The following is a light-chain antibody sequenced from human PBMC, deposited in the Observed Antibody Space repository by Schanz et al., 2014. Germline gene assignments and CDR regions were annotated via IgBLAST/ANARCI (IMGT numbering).Light chain of an antibody. CDR3: LQAKSFPLT. J-gene: IGKJ4*01. Sequence: DIQMTQSPSSVSASVGDTVTITCRASQGIANWLAWYRQKPGKAPELLIYAASNLQSGVPSRFSGSGSGTDFTLTISNLQAEDFATYYCLQAKSFPLTFGGGTKVDTK. V-gene: IGKV1-12*01. CDR2: AAS. CDR1: QGIANW.